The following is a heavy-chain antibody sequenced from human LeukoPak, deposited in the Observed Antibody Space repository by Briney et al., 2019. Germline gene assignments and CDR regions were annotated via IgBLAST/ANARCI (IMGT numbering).Heavy chain of an antibody. J-gene: IGHJ4*02. D-gene: IGHD2-15*01. CDR2: INHSGST. Sequence: SETLSPTCAVYGGSFSGYYWSWIRQPPGKGLEWIGEINHSGSTNYNPSLKSRVTISVDTSKNQFSLKLSSVTAADTAVYYCARGVEVVAATLHFDYWGQGTLVTVSS. CDR1: GGSFSGYY. V-gene: IGHV4-34*01. CDR3: ARGVEVVAATLHFDY.